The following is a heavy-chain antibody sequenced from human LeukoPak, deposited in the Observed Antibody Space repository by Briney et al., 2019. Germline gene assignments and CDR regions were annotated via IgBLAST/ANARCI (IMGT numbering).Heavy chain of an antibody. D-gene: IGHD3-22*01. CDR2: IYHSGTT. J-gene: IGHJ6*03. V-gene: IGHV4-4*02. CDR1: GGSISSSNW. CDR3: ARKGGDSSGYYPLYYYMDV. Sequence: SETLSLTCAVSGGSISSSNWWSWVRQPPGKGLEWIGEIYHSGTTNYNPSLKSRVTISVDTSKNQFSLKLSSVTAADTAVYYCARKGGDSSGYYPLYYYMDVWGKGTTVTISS.